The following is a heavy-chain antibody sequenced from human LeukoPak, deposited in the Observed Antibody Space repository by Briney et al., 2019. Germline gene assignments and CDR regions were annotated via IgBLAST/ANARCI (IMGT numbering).Heavy chain of an antibody. CDR2: INHSGST. Sequence: SETLSLTCAVYGGSFSGYYWSWIRQPPGKGLEWIGEINHSGSTNYNPSLKSRVTISVDTSKNQFSPKLSSVTAADTAVYYCANSRGYSYGSYYYYYMDVWGKGTTVTVSS. J-gene: IGHJ6*03. CDR1: GGSFSGYY. V-gene: IGHV4-34*01. CDR3: ANSRGYSYGSYYYYYMDV. D-gene: IGHD5-18*01.